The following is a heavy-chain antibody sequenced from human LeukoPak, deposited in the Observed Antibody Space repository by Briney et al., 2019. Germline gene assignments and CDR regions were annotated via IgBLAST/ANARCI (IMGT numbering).Heavy chain of an antibody. V-gene: IGHV4-59*01. CDR1: GGSISSYY. CDR2: TYYSGNT. Sequence: SETLSLTCTVSGGSISSYYWSWIRQPPGKGLEWIGYTYYSGNTNYNPSLKSRVTVSIDTSKNQFSLKLSSVTAADTAMYYCARNTYFDYWGQGTLVTVSS. CDR3: ARNTYFDY. J-gene: IGHJ4*02.